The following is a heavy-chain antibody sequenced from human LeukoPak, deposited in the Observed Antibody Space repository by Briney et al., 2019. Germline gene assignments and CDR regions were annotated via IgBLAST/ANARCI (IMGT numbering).Heavy chain of an antibody. CDR2: FDPEDGET. CDR3: ATMQNYGSGSLSYYGMDV. D-gene: IGHD3-10*01. J-gene: IGHJ6*02. V-gene: IGHV1-24*01. Sequence: ASVKVSCKVSGYTLTELSMHWVRQAPGKGLEWMGGFDPEDGETIYAQKFQGRVTMTEDTSTDTAYMELSSLRSEDTAVYYCATMQNYGSGSLSYYGMDVWGQGTTVTVSS. CDR1: GYTLTELS.